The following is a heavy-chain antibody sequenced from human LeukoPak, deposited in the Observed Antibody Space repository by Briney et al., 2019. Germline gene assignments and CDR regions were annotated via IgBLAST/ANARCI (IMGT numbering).Heavy chain of an antibody. Sequence: GGSLRLSCAASGFTFSSYTMNWVRQAPGKGLEWISYISGGGSTIYYADSVKGRFTISGDSAKNSLFLQMNSLRADDTAVYYCARTSGFRFLEWLSGFDYWGQGALVTVSS. CDR2: ISGGGSTI. CDR1: GFTFSSYT. D-gene: IGHD3-3*01. J-gene: IGHJ4*02. V-gene: IGHV3-48*01. CDR3: ARTSGFRFLEWLSGFDY.